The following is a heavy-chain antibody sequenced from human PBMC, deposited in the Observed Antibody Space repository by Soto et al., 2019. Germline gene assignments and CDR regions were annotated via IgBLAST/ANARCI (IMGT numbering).Heavy chain of an antibody. CDR1: VVTVCIYS. V-gene: IGHV3-48*02. Sequence: PWGSMKLASASSVVTVCIYSMNWVRQAPGKGLEWVSYISSSSSTIYYADSVKGRFTISRDNAKNSLYLQMNSLRDEDTAVYYCARTGRTYYYDSSGYHFDYWGQGTLVTVYS. J-gene: IGHJ4*02. CDR2: ISSSSSTI. D-gene: IGHD3-22*01. CDR3: ARTGRTYYYDSSGYHFDY.